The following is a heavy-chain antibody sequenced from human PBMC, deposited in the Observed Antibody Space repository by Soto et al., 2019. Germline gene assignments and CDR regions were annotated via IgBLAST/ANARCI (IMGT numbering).Heavy chain of an antibody. D-gene: IGHD6-13*01. Sequence: PGGSLRLSCAASGFTFRIFTMNWVRHAPGKGLEWVSTISSNSAYIYYTDALRGRSTISRDNAKNSLHLQMNSLRAEDTAVYYCTRDASRDSSARGWFDPWGPGTLVTVSS. CDR1: GFTFRIFT. V-gene: IGHV3-21*01. CDR2: ISSNSAYI. J-gene: IGHJ5*02. CDR3: TRDASRDSSARGWFDP.